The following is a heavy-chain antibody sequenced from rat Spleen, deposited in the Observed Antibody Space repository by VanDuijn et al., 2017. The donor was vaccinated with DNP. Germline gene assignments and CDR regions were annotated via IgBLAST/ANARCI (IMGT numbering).Heavy chain of an antibody. CDR3: ARWVWYFDY. J-gene: IGHJ2*01. V-gene: IGHV3-1*01. CDR2: ISFSGST. Sequence: EVQLQESGPGLVKPSQSLSLTCSVTGYSITTNYWGWVRKFPGNKMEYIGHISFSGSTNYNPSLKSQISITRDTSKNLFFLHLNSVTTEDTATYYCARWVWYFDYWGQGVMVTVSS. CDR1: GYSITTNY.